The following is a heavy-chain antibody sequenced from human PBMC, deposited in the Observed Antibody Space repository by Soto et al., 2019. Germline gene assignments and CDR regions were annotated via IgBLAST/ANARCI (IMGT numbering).Heavy chain of an antibody. CDR3: ARHYYDSSGYYRSRSYWYFDL. V-gene: IGHV4-30-2*03. D-gene: IGHD3-22*01. J-gene: IGHJ2*01. CDR1: GGSISSGGYS. Sequence: SETLSLTCAVSGGSISSGGYSWSWIRQPPGKGLEWIGSIYNSGSTYYNPSLKSRVSISVDTSKNQFSLKLSSVTAADTAVYYCARHYYDSSGYYRSRSYWYFDLWGRGTLVTVSS. CDR2: IYNSGST.